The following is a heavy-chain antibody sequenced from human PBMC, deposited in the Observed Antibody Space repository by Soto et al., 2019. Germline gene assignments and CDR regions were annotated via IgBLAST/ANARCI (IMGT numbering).Heavy chain of an antibody. CDR1: GYTFTNYG. CDR2: INAYNGNT. V-gene: IGHV1-18*01. CDR3: GGGGGGDYAFEY. Sequence: QVQLMQSGAEVKKPGASVKVSCKASGYTFTNYGFSWVRQAPGQGLEWMGWINAYNGNTNYAQKFQGRVTVTTDTSTSTANREVRSLRSDDTAGYYCGGGGGGDYAFEYWGRGTLVTVSS. D-gene: IGHD4-17*01. J-gene: IGHJ4*02.